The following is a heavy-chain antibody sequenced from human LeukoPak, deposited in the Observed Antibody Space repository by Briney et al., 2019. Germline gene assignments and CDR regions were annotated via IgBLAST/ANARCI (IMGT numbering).Heavy chain of an antibody. CDR2: ISYDGSNK. CDR3: ARGKAAAAVHFDY. D-gene: IGHD6-13*01. J-gene: IGHJ4*02. CDR1: GFTFSSYG. V-gene: IGHV3-30*03. Sequence: GRSLRLSCAASGFTFSSYGMPWVRQAPGKGLEWVAVISYDGSNKYYADSVKGRFTISRDNSKNTLYLQMNSLRPEDTAVYYCARGKAAAAVHFDYWGQGTLVTVSS.